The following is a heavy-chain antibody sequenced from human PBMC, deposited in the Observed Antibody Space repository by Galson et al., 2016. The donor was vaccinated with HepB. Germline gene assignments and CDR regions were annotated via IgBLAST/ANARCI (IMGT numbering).Heavy chain of an antibody. J-gene: IGHJ4*02. CDR2: IWYDGSNK. CDR3: ARDRRSSAPILDY. Sequence: SLRLSCAASGFAFSSHWMHWVRQAPGKGPEWVAIIWYDGSNKNYGDSVKGRFAISRDNSKNTLYLEMNSLRAEDTAVYHCARDRRSSAPILDYWGQGVLVTVSS. D-gene: IGHD2-21*01. V-gene: IGHV3-33*08. CDR1: GFAFSSHW.